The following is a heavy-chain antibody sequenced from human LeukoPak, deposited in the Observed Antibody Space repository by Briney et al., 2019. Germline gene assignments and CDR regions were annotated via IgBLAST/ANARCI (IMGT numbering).Heavy chain of an antibody. Sequence: GGSLRLSCAASGFTFSSYSMNWVRQAPGKGLEWVSYISSSSSTIYYADSVKGRFTISRDNAKNSLYLQMNSLRAEDTAVYYCARGAIRFLEWLLTPTFDYWGQGTLVTVSS. D-gene: IGHD3-3*01. CDR2: ISSSSSTI. CDR1: GFTFSSYS. CDR3: ARGAIRFLEWLLTPTFDY. V-gene: IGHV3-48*01. J-gene: IGHJ4*02.